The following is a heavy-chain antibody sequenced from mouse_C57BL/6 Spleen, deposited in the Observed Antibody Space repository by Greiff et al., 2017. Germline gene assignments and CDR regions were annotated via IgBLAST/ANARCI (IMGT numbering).Heavy chain of an antibody. CDR2: IYPGNSDT. CDR3: TRTPPYYGSSYRYFDV. J-gene: IGHJ1*03. CDR1: GYTFTSYW. D-gene: IGHD1-1*01. V-gene: IGHV1-5*01. Sequence: EVKLVESGTVLARPGASVKMSCKTSGYTFTSYWMHWVKQRPGQGLEWIGAIYPGNSDTSYNQKFKGKAKLTAVTSASTAYMELSSLTNEDSAVYYCTRTPPYYGSSYRYFDVWGTGTTVTVSS.